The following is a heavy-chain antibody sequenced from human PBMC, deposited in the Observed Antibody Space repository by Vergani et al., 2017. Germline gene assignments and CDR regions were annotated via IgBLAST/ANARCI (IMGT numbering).Heavy chain of an antibody. D-gene: IGHD2-2*02. CDR3: AKAKGGWGSYQLLYGYFDY. J-gene: IGHJ4*02. CDR2: ISYDGSNK. CDR1: GFTFSSYG. Sequence: QVQLVESGGGVVQPGRSLRLSCAASGFTFSSYGMQWVRQAPGKGLEWVAVISYDGSNKYYADSVKGRFTISRDNSKNTLYLQMNSLRAEDTAVYYCAKAKGGWGSYQLLYGYFDYWGQGTLVTVSS. V-gene: IGHV3-30*18.